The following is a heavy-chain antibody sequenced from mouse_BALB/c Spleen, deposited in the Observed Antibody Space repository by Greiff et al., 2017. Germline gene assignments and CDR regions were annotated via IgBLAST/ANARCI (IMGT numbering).Heavy chain of an antibody. J-gene: IGHJ4*01. CDR3: ARWIRRGNYAMDY. V-gene: IGHV14-1*02. D-gene: IGHD2-2*01. CDR2: IDPENGNT. Sequence: VHVKQSGAELVRPGALVKLSCKASGFNIKDYYMHWVKQRPEQGLEWIGWIDPENGNTIYDPKFQGKASITADTSSNTAYLQLSSLTSEDTAVYYCARWIRRGNYAMDYWGQGTSVTVSS. CDR1: GFNIKDYY.